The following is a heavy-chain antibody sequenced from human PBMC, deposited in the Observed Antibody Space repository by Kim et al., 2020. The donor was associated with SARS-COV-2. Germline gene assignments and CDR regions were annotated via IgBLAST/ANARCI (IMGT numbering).Heavy chain of an antibody. CDR1: GGSFSGYY. D-gene: IGHD3-10*01. Sequence: SETLSRTCAVYGGSFSGYYWSWIRQPPGKGLEWIGEINHSGSTNYNPSLKSRVTISVDTSKNQFSLKLSSVTAADTAVYYCARGVRTSMVRGVIGSEKGFDLWGRGTLVTVSS. V-gene: IGHV4-34*01. J-gene: IGHJ2*01. CDR2: INHSGST. CDR3: ARGVRTSMVRGVIGSEKGFDL.